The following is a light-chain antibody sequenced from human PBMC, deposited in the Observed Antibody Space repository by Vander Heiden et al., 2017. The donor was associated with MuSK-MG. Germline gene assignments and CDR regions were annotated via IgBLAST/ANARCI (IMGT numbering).Light chain of an antibody. CDR3: QQIYITPYT. V-gene: IGKV1-39*01. CDR1: QSIRTY. CDR2: AAL. Sequence: DIQMTQSPSSLSASVGDRVIITCRASQSIRTYLNWFQQTPGKAPKLLIYAALNLQTGVPSRFSGSGSGTDFTLTISSLQPEDFATYFCQQIYITPYTFGQGTKLDIK. J-gene: IGKJ2*01.